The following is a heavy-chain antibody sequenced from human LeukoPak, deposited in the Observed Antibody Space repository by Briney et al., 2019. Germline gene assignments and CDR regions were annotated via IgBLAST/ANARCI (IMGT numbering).Heavy chain of an antibody. D-gene: IGHD3-22*01. Sequence: SVKVSCKASGGTFSSYAISWVRQAPGQGLEWMGRIIPIFGTANYAQKFQGRVTITTDESTSTAYMELSRLRSEDTAVYYCATHRKNYYDSSGYYGNSFGYWGQGTLVTVSS. CDR3: ATHRKNYYDSSGYYGNSFGY. V-gene: IGHV1-69*05. CDR2: IIPIFGTA. J-gene: IGHJ4*02. CDR1: GGTFSSYA.